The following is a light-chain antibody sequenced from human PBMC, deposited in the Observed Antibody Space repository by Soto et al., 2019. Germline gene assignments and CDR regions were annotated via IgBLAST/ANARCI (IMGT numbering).Light chain of an antibody. Sequence: DIQMTQSPSSVSASVGDRVTITCRASQGINSWLAWYQQKPGKAPKLLLYAVSSLQTGVPARFSGSRSGTDFTLTISSLQPEDSATYYCQQANSFPLTFGRGTKVDIK. J-gene: IGKJ3*01. CDR3: QQANSFPLT. CDR1: QGINSW. V-gene: IGKV1-12*01. CDR2: AVS.